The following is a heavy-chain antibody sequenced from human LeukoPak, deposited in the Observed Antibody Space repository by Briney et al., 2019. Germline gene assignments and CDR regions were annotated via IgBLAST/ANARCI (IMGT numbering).Heavy chain of an antibody. Sequence: PSHTLSLSCTVSGGSISSGRYYWSWIRQPSVKRLEGIGRIYTSGSTNYNPSLKSRDTISVDTSKNQFSLKLSSVTAADTAVYYCARVNQLLFDYWGQGTLVTVSS. CDR2: IYTSGST. CDR1: GGSISSGRYY. D-gene: IGHD2-2*01. J-gene: IGHJ4*02. V-gene: IGHV4-61*02. CDR3: ARVNQLLFDY.